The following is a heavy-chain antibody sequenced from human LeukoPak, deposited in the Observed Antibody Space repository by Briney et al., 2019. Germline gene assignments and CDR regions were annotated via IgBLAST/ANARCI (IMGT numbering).Heavy chain of an antibody. J-gene: IGHJ4*02. CDR3: ARLGLESPVSAAI. CDR1: GYTFTNYE. Sequence: ASVKVSCKASGYTFTNYEINWVRQATGQGLEWMGWMNPNTGNIGSAQKFQGRVTITRNTSISTAYMELSSLRAEDTPVYYCARLGLESPVSAAIWGQGTLVTVSS. CDR2: MNPNTGNI. D-gene: IGHD2-2*01. V-gene: IGHV1-8*03.